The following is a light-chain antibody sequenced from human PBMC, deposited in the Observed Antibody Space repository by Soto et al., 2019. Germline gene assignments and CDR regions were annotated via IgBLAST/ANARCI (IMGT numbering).Light chain of an antibody. CDR2: EVS. CDR1: SSDVGGYNY. CDR3: SSYASNTSVV. V-gene: IGLV2-14*01. J-gene: IGLJ2*01. Sequence: QSALTQPASVSGSPGQSITISCTGTSSDVGGYNYVSWYQQHPGKVPKLMIYEVSNRPSGVSNRFSGSKSGNTASLTISGLQAEDEGDYYCSSYASNTSVVFGGGTKVTVL.